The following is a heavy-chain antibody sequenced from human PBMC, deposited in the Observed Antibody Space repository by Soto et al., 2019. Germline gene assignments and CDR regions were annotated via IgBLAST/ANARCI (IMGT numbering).Heavy chain of an antibody. CDR2: INPSGGST. CDR3: ARVLSAVVRGQYYCHY. V-gene: IGHV1-46*03. CDR1: GYTFTSYY. J-gene: IGHJ4*02. D-gene: IGHD2-15*01. Sequence: QVQLVQSGAEVKKPGASVKVSCKASGYTFTSYYMHWVRQAPGQGLEWMGIINPSGGSTRYAQKFQGRVTMTGDKTTSTVYKELSSLRSADTAVDYCARVLSAVVRGQYYCHYCGQGPLVTVSS.